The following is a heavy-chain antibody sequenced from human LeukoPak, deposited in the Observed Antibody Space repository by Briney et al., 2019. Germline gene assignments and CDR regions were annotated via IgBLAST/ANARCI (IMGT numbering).Heavy chain of an antibody. J-gene: IGHJ4*02. V-gene: IGHV4-31*03. Sequence: PSETLSLTCSVSGASINTGGYYWSWIRQHPGKGLEFIGYVYYSGSTYYNPSLKSRLTISVDTSKNQFSLRLTSVSAADTAVYYCARGYGARPNYNDRSDYYYFDFWGQGTRVTVSS. CDR3: ARGYGARPNYNDRSDYYYFDF. CDR1: GASINTGGYY. CDR2: VYYSGST. D-gene: IGHD3-22*01.